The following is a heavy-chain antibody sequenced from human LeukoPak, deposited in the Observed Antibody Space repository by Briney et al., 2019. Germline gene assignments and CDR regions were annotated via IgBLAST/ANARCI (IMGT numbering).Heavy chain of an antibody. Sequence: ASVKVSCKASGYTFTGYYMHWVRQAPGQGLEWMGWINPNSGGTNYAQKFQGRVTMTRDTSISTAYMELSRLRSDDTAVYYCAKGTYYDFWSGWFDYWGQGTLVTVSS. CDR3: AKGTYYDFWSGWFDY. V-gene: IGHV1-2*02. CDR1: GYTFTGYY. D-gene: IGHD3-3*01. CDR2: INPNSGGT. J-gene: IGHJ4*02.